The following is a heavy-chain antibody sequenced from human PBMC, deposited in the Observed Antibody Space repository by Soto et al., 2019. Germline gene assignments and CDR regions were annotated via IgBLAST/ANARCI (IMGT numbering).Heavy chain of an antibody. D-gene: IGHD6-13*01. V-gene: IGHV4-39*01. Sequence: SETLSLTCTVSGGSIRSSNYYWAWVRQPPGKGLEWIANIYYSGDTYFHPSLRSRLTVSVDTSKNQFSLKLSSLTAEDTAMYYCASLQVPGNFDYWGQGTLVTVSS. J-gene: IGHJ4*02. CDR2: IYYSGDT. CDR1: GGSIRSSNYY. CDR3: ASLQVPGNFDY.